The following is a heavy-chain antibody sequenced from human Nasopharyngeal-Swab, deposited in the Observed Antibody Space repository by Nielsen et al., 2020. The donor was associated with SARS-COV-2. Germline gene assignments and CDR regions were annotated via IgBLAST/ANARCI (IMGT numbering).Heavy chain of an antibody. CDR1: DGSISSYY. D-gene: IGHD3-22*01. Sequence: SETLSLTCIVSDGSISSYYWSWIRQPAGKGLEWIGRIHTSGSTNNNPSLEGRVTMSVDTSKNQFSLKLTSVTAADTAVYYCARGFTDYYDYSGYYLNWFDPWGQGTLVTVSS. V-gene: IGHV4-4*07. J-gene: IGHJ5*02. CDR3: ARGFTDYYDYSGYYLNWFDP. CDR2: IHTSGST.